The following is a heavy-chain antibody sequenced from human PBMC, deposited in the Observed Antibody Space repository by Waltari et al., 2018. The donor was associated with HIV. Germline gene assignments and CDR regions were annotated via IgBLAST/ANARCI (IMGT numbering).Heavy chain of an antibody. CDR2: VSSYGNST. J-gene: IGHJ4*02. CDR1: GFTFSSYW. Sequence: EVKLVESGGRLVQPRGSLRLSCVASGFTFSSYWMHWVRQAPGKGLVWMSLVSSYGNSTVYADSVKCRFTISRDNAKNTLFLQMNSLRVEDTAVYFCARSLYYDFWSAYPPDYWGQGTRVTVSS. D-gene: IGHD3-3*01. V-gene: IGHV3-74*03. CDR3: ARSLYYDFWSAYPPDY.